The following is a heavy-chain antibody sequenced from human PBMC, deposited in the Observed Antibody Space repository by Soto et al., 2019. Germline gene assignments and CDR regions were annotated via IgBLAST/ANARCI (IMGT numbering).Heavy chain of an antibody. V-gene: IGHV1-18*01. J-gene: IGHJ4*02. CDR1: GYTFTSYG. Sequence: GTPVEVTCKDSGYTFTSYGMSWVRQAPGQGLEWMGWISAYNGNTNYAQKLQGRVTMTTDTSTSTAYMELRSLRSDDTAVYYCARGGGSGYPFDYWGQGTLVTVSS. CDR2: ISAYNGNT. CDR3: ARGGGSGYPFDY. D-gene: IGHD3-22*01.